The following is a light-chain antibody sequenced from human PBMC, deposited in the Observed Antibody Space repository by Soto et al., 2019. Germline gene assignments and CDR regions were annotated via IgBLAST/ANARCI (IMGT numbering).Light chain of an antibody. Sequence: IVLTQSPGTLSLSPGERATLFCRASQSVTSNCFAWYQQKPGQAPRLLIYSASSRATGIPDRFSGSGSGTDFTLTISRLEPEDFAVYYCQQYGSSPWTFGQGTKVDI. CDR1: QSVTSNC. CDR2: SAS. V-gene: IGKV3-20*01. J-gene: IGKJ1*01. CDR3: QQYGSSPWT.